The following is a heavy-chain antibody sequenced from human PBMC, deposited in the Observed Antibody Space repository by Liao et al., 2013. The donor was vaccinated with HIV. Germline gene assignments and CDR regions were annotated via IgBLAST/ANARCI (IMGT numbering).Heavy chain of an antibody. D-gene: IGHD3-22*01. V-gene: IGHV4-34*01. J-gene: IGHJ4*02. CDR2: INHSGST. Sequence: QVQLQQWGAGLLKPSETLSLTCAVYGGSFSGYYWSWIRQPPGKGLEWIGEINHSGSTNYNPSLKSRVTISVDTSKNQFSLKLSSVTAADTAVYYCARVGDSSGYQPPKIDYWGQGTLVTVSS. CDR1: GGSFSGYY. CDR3: ARVGDSSGYQPPKIDY.